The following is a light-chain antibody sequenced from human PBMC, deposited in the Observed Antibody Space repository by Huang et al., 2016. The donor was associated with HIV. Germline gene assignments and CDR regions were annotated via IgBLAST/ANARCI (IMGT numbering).Light chain of an antibody. Sequence: IQMTQSPSSLSASVGDRVSISYRASQGISYSLAWYQQKPGKATRLLVYAASRLESGVPSRFSGSGSGTDYTLTISSLQPEDVAIYCCQQYSSIPPTFGQGTKLEIK. CDR3: QQYSSIPPT. V-gene: IGKV1-NL1*01. CDR1: QGISYS. J-gene: IGKJ2*01. CDR2: AAS.